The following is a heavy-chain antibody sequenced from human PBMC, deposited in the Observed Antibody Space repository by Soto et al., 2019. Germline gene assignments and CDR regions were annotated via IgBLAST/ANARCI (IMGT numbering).Heavy chain of an antibody. J-gene: IGHJ6*02. CDR2: MSSGGSAI. CDR3: ARDFGPTSGYHFYSMDV. D-gene: IGHD3-22*01. CDR1: GFNVDSFE. Sequence: EVHLIESGGGLVQPGESLRLSCAASGFNVDSFEMSWVRQPQGKGLQWLSSMSSGGSAIHYADSVKGRFTISRDSAKNTLYLQINSLRAEDTAVYYCARDFGPTSGYHFYSMDVWGQGTTVTVSS. V-gene: IGHV3-48*03.